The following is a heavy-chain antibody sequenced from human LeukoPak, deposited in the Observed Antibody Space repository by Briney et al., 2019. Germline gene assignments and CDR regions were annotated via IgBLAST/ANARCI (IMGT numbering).Heavy chain of an antibody. D-gene: IGHD5-24*01. J-gene: IGHJ4*02. CDR1: GGSISSSSYY. CDR2: IYYSGST. V-gene: IGHV4-39*07. CDR3: ASNGMATVPPEDY. Sequence: SETLSLTCTVSGGSISSSSYYWGWIRQPPGKGLEWIGSIYYSGSTYYNPSLKSRVTISVDTSKNQFSLKLSSVTAADTAVYYCASNGMATVPPEDYWGQGTLVTVSS.